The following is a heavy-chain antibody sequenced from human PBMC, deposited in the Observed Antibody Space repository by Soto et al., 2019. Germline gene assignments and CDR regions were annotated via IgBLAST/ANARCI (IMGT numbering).Heavy chain of an antibody. D-gene: IGHD3-3*01. J-gene: IGHJ3*02. V-gene: IGHV1-2*02. CDR2: INPATGAA. Sequence: QLHLVQSGAVVKKPGASVTVSCSASGYPVTAYYMHWVRQAPGRGLEWMGGINPATGAAKYTQTFQGRVPLTRDPATMNVFEEPCRLAIWGPARFYLAVGGGVGVAGSAAFDMWGQGTLVTVSS. CDR3: AVGGGVGVAGSAAFDM. CDR1: GYPVTAYY.